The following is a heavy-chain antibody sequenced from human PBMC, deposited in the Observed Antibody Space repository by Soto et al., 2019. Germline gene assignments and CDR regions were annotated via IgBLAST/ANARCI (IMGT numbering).Heavy chain of an antibody. CDR2: IYYSGST. CDR1: GGSISSSSYY. Sequence: SETLSLTCTVSGGSISSSSYYWGWIRQPPGKGLEWIGSIYYSGSTYYNPSLKSRVTISVDTSKNQFSLKLSSVTAADTAVYYCAIPTVTTWNFDYWGQGTLVTVSS. CDR3: AIPTVTTWNFDY. V-gene: IGHV4-39*01. D-gene: IGHD4-17*01. J-gene: IGHJ4*02.